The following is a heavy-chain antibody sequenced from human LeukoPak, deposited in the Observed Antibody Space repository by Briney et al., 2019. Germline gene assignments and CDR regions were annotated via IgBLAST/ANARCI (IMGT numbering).Heavy chain of an antibody. CDR2: IYSRST. D-gene: IGHD1-14*01. Sequence: GGSLRLSCAASGFSVSGTYMSWVRQAPGKGLEWVAIIYSRSTYYADSVRGRFTISRDNSKNTLSLELNSLRVEDTAVYYCARDRGRVPTTGSAFDIWGRGTMVTVSS. V-gene: IGHV3-66*01. J-gene: IGHJ3*02. CDR3: ARDRGRVPTTGSAFDI. CDR1: GFSVSGTY.